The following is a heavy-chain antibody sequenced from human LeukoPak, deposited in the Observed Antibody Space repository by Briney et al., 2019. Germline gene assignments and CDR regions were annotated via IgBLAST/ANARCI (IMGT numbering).Heavy chain of an antibody. D-gene: IGHD3-9*01. CDR2: ITSSSSTI. CDR1: GFTLSTYS. CDR3: ARRVSTGNVYSWFDP. J-gene: IGHJ5*02. V-gene: IGHV3-48*02. Sequence: GGSLRLSCAASGFTLSTYSMSWLRQAPGKGLEWISYITSSSSTIYYADSVKGRFTISRDNAKNSLYLQMNSLRHEDTAVYYCARRVSTGNVYSWFDPWGQGTLVTVSS.